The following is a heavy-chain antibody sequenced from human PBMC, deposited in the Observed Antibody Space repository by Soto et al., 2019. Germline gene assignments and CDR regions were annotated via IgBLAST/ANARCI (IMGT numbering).Heavy chain of an antibody. CDR1: GFTFSIYW. CDR2: INSDGSST. J-gene: IGHJ4*02. CDR3: ARGGSSSSFDY. D-gene: IGHD6-6*01. V-gene: IGHV3-74*01. Sequence: GGSLRLSCAASGFTFSIYWMHWVRQALGKGLVWVSRINSDGSSTSYADSVKGRFTISRDNAKNTLYVQMNSLRAEDTAVYYCARGGSSSSFDYWGQGTLVTVSS.